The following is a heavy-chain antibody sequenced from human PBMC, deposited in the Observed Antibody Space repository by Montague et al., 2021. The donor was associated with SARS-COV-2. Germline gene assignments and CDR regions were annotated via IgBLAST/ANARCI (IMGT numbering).Heavy chain of an antibody. Sequence: SETLSLTCTVSDGSVISTYPHWHWVRQSPGRGREWIGGYLFHIDTADYNASLRSRVTISVDTSKNQFSLKLTSVTAADTAVYYCTRGIDSYKTGYWGQGIQVTVSS. CDR1: DGSVISTYPH. CDR3: TRGIDSYKTGY. D-gene: IGHD6-13*01. J-gene: IGHJ4*02. CDR2: LFHIDTA. V-gene: IGHV4-61*01.